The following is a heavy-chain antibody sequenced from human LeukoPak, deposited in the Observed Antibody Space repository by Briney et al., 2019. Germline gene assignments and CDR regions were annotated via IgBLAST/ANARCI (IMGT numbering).Heavy chain of an antibody. CDR2: VYTDGNT. CDR1: GCSIHSYY. V-gene: IGHV4-4*07. D-gene: IGHD1-1*01. Sequence: PSETLSLTCSVSGCSIHSYYLHWIRQSAGNKLEWIGRVYTDGNTNYNPSLKSRVTMSVDMSKNQLSLRLRSVTAADTAVYYCARANCRGIDTDNCRGLENWLDPWGQGTLVTVSS. CDR3: ARANCRGIDTDNCRGLENWLDP. J-gene: IGHJ5*02.